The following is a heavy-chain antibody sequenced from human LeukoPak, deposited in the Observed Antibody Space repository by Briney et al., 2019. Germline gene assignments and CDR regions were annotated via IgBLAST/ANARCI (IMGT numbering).Heavy chain of an antibody. Sequence: GGSLRLSCAASGFTFSSYSMNWVRQAPGKGLEWVSSISSGSTYIYYADSVKGRFTISRDNAKNSLYLQMNSLRAEDSAVYYCARDGDTSVQQSLYYWGQGTLVTVSS. J-gene: IGHJ4*02. D-gene: IGHD5/OR15-5a*01. CDR3: ARDGDTSVQQSLYY. CDR2: ISSGSTYI. CDR1: GFTFSSYS. V-gene: IGHV3-21*01.